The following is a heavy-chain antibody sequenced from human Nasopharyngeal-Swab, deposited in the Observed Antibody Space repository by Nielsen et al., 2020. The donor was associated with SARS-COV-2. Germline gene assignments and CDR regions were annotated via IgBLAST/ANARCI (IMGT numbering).Heavy chain of an antibody. V-gene: IGHV1-2*02. D-gene: IGHD4-11*01. Sequence: ASVKVSCKASGYTFTGYYMHWVRQAPGQGLEWMGWINPNSGGTNYAQKFQGRVTMTRDTSISTAYMELSRLGSDDTAVYYCARYSNYYYYYGMDVWGQGTTVTVSS. CDR1: GYTFTGYY. J-gene: IGHJ6*02. CDR2: INPNSGGT. CDR3: ARYSNYYYYYGMDV.